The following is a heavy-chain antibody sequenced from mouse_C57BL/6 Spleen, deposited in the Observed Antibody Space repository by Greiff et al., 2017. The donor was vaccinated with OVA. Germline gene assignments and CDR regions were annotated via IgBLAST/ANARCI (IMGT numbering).Heavy chain of an antibody. V-gene: IGHV1-69*01. CDR3: AGLGYDYYAMDY. CDR2: IDPSDSYT. D-gene: IGHD2-2*01. CDR1: GYTFTSYW. Sequence: VQLQQPGAELVMPGASVKLSCKASGYTFTSYWMHWVKQRPGQGLEWIGEIDPSDSYTNYNQKFKGKSTLTVDTSSSTAYMQLSSLTSEDSAVDYCAGLGYDYYAMDYWGQGTSVTVSS. J-gene: IGHJ4*01.